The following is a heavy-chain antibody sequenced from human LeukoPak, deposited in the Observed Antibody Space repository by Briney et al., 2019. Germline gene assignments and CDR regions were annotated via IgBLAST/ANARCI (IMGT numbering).Heavy chain of an antibody. CDR2: INAYNGNT. D-gene: IGHD2-2*01. J-gene: IGHJ6*04. Sequence: GASVKVSCKASGYTFTSYGISWVRQAPGQGLEWMGWINAYNGNTNYAQKLQGRVTMTTDTSTSTAYMELRSLRSDDTAVYYCARAGQYCSSTSCQHRRYYYGMDVWGKGTTVTVSS. CDR1: GYTFTSYG. V-gene: IGHV1-18*04. CDR3: ARAGQYCSSTSCQHRRYYYGMDV.